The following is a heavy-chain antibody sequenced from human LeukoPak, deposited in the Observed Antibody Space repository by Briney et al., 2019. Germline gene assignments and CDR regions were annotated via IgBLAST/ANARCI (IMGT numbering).Heavy chain of an antibody. Sequence: GGPLRLSCAASGFTFTCCWMSWARQTPGKGLEWLASIKQDGREKFYADSVKGRFTISRDNAKNSLYLQVNSLRAEDTAVYYCARVPGRTRYFDSWGQGILVTVSS. CDR3: ARVPGRTRYFDS. V-gene: IGHV3-7*01. CDR1: GFTFTCCW. CDR2: IKQDGREK. J-gene: IGHJ4*02. D-gene: IGHD1-26*01.